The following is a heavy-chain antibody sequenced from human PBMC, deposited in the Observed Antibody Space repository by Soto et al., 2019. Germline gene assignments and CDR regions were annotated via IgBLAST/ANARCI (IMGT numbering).Heavy chain of an antibody. Sequence: EVHLLESGGGLVQPGGSLRLSCAASGFTFSSYAMSWVRQAPGKGLEWVSVISVSGGVTHYADSVKGRFTISRDNSTGTLYLQMNSLRCADTAVYSCAKRCNSSCETYYGGQGTLVTVSS. V-gene: IGHV3-23*01. CDR1: GFTFSSYA. J-gene: IGHJ4*02. CDR2: ISVSGGVT. CDR3: AKRCNSSCETYY. D-gene: IGHD6-6*01.